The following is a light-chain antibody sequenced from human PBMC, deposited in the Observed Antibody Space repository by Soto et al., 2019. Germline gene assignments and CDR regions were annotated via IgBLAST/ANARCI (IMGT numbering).Light chain of an antibody. J-gene: IGLJ1*01. V-gene: IGLV2-14*03. CDR1: SSDVGGYNY. CDR3: SSYTSSSTRI. Sequence: LTQPASVSGSPGQSITISCTGTSSDVGGYNYVSWYQQHPGKAPKLLIYDVSNRPSGVSNRFSGSKSGNTASLTISGLQAEDEADYYCSSYTSSSTRIFGTGTKATVL. CDR2: DVS.